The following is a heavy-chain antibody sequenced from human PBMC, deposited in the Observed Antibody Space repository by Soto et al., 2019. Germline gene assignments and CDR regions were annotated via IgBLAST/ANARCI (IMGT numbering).Heavy chain of an antibody. J-gene: IGHJ6*02. Sequence: GGSLRLSCGGSGFTFRGYWMHWVRQSPGKGLVWVSRINSDGTTTAYADSVKGRFTISRDNSKNTLFLQMTSLRADDTAVYYCTPCTGASRHGGYFGLDVWGQGTTVTVSS. CDR2: INSDGTTT. V-gene: IGHV3-74*01. D-gene: IGHD2-8*01. CDR3: TPCTGASRHGGYFGLDV. CDR1: GFTFRGYW.